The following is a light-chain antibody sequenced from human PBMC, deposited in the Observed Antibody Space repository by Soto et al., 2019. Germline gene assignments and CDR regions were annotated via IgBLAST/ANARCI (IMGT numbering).Light chain of an antibody. CDR1: SSNIGAGYD. CDR2: GNS. Sequence: QAVVTQPPSVSGAPGQRVTISCTGSSSNIGAGYDVHWYQQLPGTAPKLLIYGNSNRPSGVPDRFSGSKSGTSASLAITGLQAEDEADYYCQSYDSSPAGVFGTGTKVTVL. CDR3: QSYDSSPAGV. V-gene: IGLV1-40*01. J-gene: IGLJ1*01.